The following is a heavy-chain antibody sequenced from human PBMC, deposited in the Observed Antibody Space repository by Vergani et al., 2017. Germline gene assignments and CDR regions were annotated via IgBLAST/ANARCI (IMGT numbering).Heavy chain of an antibody. CDR1: GGTFSSYT. CDR3: ARDPGRVQLWLRSYYYGMDV. CDR2: INPSGGST. Sequence: QVQLVQSGAEVKKPGSSVKVSCKASGGTFSSYTISWVRQAPGQGLEWMGIINPSGGSTSYAQKFQGRVTMTRDTSTSTVYMELSSLRSEDTAVYYCARDPGRVQLWLRSYYYGMDVWGQGTTVTVSS. J-gene: IGHJ6*02. D-gene: IGHD5-18*01. V-gene: IGHV1-46*01.